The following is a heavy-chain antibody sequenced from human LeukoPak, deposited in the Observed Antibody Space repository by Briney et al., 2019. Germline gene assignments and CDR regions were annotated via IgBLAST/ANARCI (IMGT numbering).Heavy chain of an antibody. V-gene: IGHV3-23*01. J-gene: IGHJ4*02. CDR2: ISGGGGGT. CDR3: AKEISTQVPPSFYN. Sequence: PGGSLRLSCAASGFTFTSYAMSWVRQAPGKGLEWVAAISGGGGGTYYADSVKGRFTISRDNSKNTLYLQMNSLRAEDTAVYYFAKEISTQVPPSFYNWGQGPLGTVSS. CDR1: GFTFTSYA.